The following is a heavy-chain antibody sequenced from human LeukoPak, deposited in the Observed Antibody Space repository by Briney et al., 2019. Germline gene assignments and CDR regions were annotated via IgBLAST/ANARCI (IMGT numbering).Heavy chain of an antibody. Sequence: GGSLRLSCAASGFTFSSYGMHWVRQAPGKGLEWVAFIRYDGSNKCYADSVKGRFTISRDNSKNTLYLQMNSLRAEDTAVYYRAKDSYCSSTSCPLVAFDLWGQGTMVTVSS. V-gene: IGHV3-30*02. D-gene: IGHD2-2*01. CDR2: IRYDGSNK. J-gene: IGHJ3*01. CDR1: GFTFSSYG. CDR3: AKDSYCSSTSCPLVAFDL.